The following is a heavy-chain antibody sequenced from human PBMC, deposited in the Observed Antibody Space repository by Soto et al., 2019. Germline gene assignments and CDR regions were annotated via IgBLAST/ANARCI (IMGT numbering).Heavy chain of an antibody. CDR1: GYTFTSYY. J-gene: IGHJ6*02. CDR3: ARDGLRLRFLEWLLYYYYGMDV. D-gene: IGHD3-3*01. V-gene: IGHV1-46*01. Sequence: GASVKVSCKASGYTFTSYYMHWVRQAPGQGLVWMGIINPSGGSTSYAQKFQGRVTMTRDTSTSTVYMELSSLRSEDTAVYYCARDGLRLRFLEWLLYYYYGMDVWGQGTTVTVSS. CDR2: INPSGGST.